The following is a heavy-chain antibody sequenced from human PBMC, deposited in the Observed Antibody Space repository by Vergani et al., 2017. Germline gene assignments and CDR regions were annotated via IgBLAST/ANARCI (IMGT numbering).Heavy chain of an antibody. CDR2: INSHTNNI. Sequence: EVKLVESGGGLVRPGESLRRSCAASGFSVSSYTMSGVRETPGKGRECVSSINSHTNNIYYADSVKGRFTISRDNAKNSLFLQMNSLRAEDTAVYYCVGVLGDGSGSYHYEAPYGMDVWGRGTTVTVSS. V-gene: IGHV3-21*01. J-gene: IGHJ6*02. CDR1: GFSVSSYT. CDR3: VGVLGDGSGSYHYEAPYGMDV. D-gene: IGHD3-10*01.